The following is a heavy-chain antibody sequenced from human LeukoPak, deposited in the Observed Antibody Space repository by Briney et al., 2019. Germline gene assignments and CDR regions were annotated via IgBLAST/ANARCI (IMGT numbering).Heavy chain of an antibody. D-gene: IGHD6-13*01. CDR2: IYTSGST. V-gene: IGHV4-4*07. J-gene: IGHJ6*03. CDR3: ARLSGSSWYDYYYYMDV. CDR1: GGSISSYY. Sequence: EPSETLYLTCTVSGGSISSYYWSWIRQPAGKGLEWIGRIYTSGSTNYNPSLKSRVTMSVDTSKNQFSLKLSSVTAADTAVYYCARLSGSSWYDYYYYMDVWGKGTTVTVSS.